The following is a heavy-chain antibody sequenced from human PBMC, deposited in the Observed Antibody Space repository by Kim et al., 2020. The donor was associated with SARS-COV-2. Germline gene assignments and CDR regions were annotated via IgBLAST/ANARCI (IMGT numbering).Heavy chain of an antibody. J-gene: IGHJ4*02. Sequence: GGSLRLSCAASGFTFSSYAMSWVRQAPGKGLEWVSAISGSGGSTYYADSVKGRFTISRDNSKNTLYLQMNSLRAEDTAVYYCHLTRSPNWELPGVRYWGQGTLVTVSS. CDR3: HLTRSPNWELPGVRY. CDR2: ISGSGGST. V-gene: IGHV3-23*01. D-gene: IGHD1-26*01. CDR1: GFTFSSYA.